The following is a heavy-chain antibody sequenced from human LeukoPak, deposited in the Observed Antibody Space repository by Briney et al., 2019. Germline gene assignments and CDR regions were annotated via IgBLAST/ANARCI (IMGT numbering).Heavy chain of an antibody. CDR2: ISGSGGST. Sequence: PGGSLRLSCAASGFTFSSYAMSWVRQAPGKGLEWVSAISGSGGSTYYADSVKGRFTISRDNSKNTLYLQMNSLRAEDTAVYYCARDGAYSSSWIRFDYWGQGTLVTVSS. V-gene: IGHV3-23*01. CDR3: ARDGAYSSSWIRFDY. D-gene: IGHD6-13*01. J-gene: IGHJ4*02. CDR1: GFTFSSYA.